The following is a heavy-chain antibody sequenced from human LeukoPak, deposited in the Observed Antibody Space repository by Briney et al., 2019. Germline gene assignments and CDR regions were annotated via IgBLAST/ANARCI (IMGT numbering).Heavy chain of an antibody. D-gene: IGHD1-26*01. V-gene: IGHV4-34*01. CDR3: ARGQVPGGSHYWREDNWFDP. Sequence: SETLSLTCAVYGGSFSGYYWSWIRQPPGKGLEWIGEINHSGSTNYNPSLKSRVTISVDTSKNQFSLKLSSVTAADTAVYYCARGQVPGGSHYWREDNWFDPWGQGTLVTVSS. J-gene: IGHJ5*02. CDR1: GGSFSGYY. CDR2: INHSGST.